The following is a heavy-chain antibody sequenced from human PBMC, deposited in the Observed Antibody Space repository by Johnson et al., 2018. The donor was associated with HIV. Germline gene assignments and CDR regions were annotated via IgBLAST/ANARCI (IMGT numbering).Heavy chain of an antibody. V-gene: IGHV3-15*01. CDR2: IKTKTEGGTT. CDR3: AKDEQWLNDAFDI. Sequence: VQLVESGGGSVKPGDSLRLSCAASGFTFSDVWMTWVRQAPGRGLEWLGRIKTKTEGGTTDYAAPVQGRFTISRDNSENTLYLQMNSLRAEDTAVYYCAKDEQWLNDAFDIWGQGTMVAVSS. D-gene: IGHD6-19*01. J-gene: IGHJ3*02. CDR1: GFTFSDVW.